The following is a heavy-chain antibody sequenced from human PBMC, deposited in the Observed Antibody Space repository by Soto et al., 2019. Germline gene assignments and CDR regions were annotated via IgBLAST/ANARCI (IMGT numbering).Heavy chain of an antibody. CDR2: TYYRSKWFY. CDR1: GDSVSSDSAA. D-gene: IGHD2-2*02. J-gene: IGHJ4*02. Sequence: QVQLQQSGPGLVKPSQTLSLTCLISGDSVSSDSAAWNWIRQSPSRGLEWLGRTYYRSKWFYDYAGSVKSRITINPDTSENQFSLQLNFVTLEDTAVYYCARLRGYCNSATCYKSFDNWGQGTLVTVSS. V-gene: IGHV6-1*01. CDR3: ARLRGYCNSATCYKSFDN.